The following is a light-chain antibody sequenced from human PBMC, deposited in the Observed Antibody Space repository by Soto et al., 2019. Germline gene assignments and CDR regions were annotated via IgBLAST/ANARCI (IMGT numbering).Light chain of an antibody. V-gene: IGKV3-15*01. CDR3: QQSYNNPPT. CDR2: GAS. J-gene: IGKJ1*01. Sequence: EIVMTQSPATLSGSPGERATLSCRASQSVRSNLAWYQQKRGQSPRLLIYGASTRATGIPARFSGSGSETQFTLTISSLQPEDFATYYCQQSYNNPPTFGQGTKVDIK. CDR1: QSVRSN.